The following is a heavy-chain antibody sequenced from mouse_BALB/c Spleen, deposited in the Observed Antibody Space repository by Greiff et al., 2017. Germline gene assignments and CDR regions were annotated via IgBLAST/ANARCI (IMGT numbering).Heavy chain of an antibody. Sequence: VMLVESGPGLVQPSQSLSITCTVSGFSLTSYGVHWVRQSPGKGLEWLGVIWSGGSTDFNAAFISRLSISKDNSKSQVFFKMNSLQANDTAIYYCARKGTARGNAMDYWGQGTSVTVSS. V-gene: IGHV2-2*02. CDR2: IWSGGST. CDR1: GFSLTSYG. D-gene: IGHD1-2*01. CDR3: ARKGTARGNAMDY. J-gene: IGHJ4*01.